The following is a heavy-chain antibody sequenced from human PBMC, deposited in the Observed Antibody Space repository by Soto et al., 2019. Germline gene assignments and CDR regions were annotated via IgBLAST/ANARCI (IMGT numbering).Heavy chain of an antibody. CDR2: IWYDGSNK. J-gene: IGHJ4*02. D-gene: IGHD6-19*01. V-gene: IGHV3-33*01. CDR1: GFTFSSYG. CDR3: ARGYSSGWPEDY. Sequence: QVQLVESGGGVVQPGRSLRLSCAASGFTFSSYGMHWVRQAPGKGLEWVAVIWYDGSNKYYADSVKGRFTIPRDNSKNTLYLQMNSLRAEDTAVYYCARGYSSGWPEDYWGQGTLVTVSS.